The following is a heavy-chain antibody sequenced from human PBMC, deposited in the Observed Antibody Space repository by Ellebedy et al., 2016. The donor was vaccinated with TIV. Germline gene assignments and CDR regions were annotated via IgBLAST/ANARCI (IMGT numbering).Heavy chain of an antibody. V-gene: IGHV3-23*05. CDR3: VKGERIVGLEY. Sequence: PGGSLRLSCAASGFTFTSQAMTWVRQAPGKGLEWVSTFDTSGTRRYYADSVKGRFAISRDNSKNTISLQMSTLTAEAAGLYYCVKGERIVGLEYWGQGTVVTVSA. J-gene: IGHJ4*02. CDR2: FDTSGTRR. CDR1: GFTFTSQA. D-gene: IGHD3-16*02.